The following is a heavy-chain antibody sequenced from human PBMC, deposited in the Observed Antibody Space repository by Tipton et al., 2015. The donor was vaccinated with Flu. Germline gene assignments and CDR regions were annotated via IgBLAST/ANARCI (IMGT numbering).Heavy chain of an antibody. J-gene: IGHJ3*01. CDR3: ARDLRGYRGYTGGDAFDV. CDR1: GGSFSGYY. Sequence: TLSLTCAVYGGSFSGYYWSWIRQPAGKGLEWIGRISPTGSTLYNASLKNRVTMSLDTSKSQLSLRLNSATAADTAFYYCARDLRGYRGYTGGDAFDVWGQGTVVSVSS. CDR2: ISPTGST. V-gene: IGHV4-4*07. D-gene: IGHD5-12*01.